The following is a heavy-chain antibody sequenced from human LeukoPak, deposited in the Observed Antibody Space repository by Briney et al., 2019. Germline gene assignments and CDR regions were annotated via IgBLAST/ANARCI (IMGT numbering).Heavy chain of an antibody. CDR2: IYYSESS. CDR3: ARVVFAYYYYMDV. CDR1: GGSISSSSYY. D-gene: IGHD2-15*01. V-gene: IGHV4-39*07. Sequence: SETLSLTCTVSGGSISSSSYYWGWIRQPPEKGLEWIGSIYYSESSHYNPSLKSRVTISVDTSKNQFSLKLTSVTAADTAVYYCARVVFAYYYYMDVWGKGTTVTVSS. J-gene: IGHJ6*03.